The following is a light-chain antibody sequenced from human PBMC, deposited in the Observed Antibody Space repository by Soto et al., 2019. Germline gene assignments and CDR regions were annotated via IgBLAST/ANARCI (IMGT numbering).Light chain of an antibody. CDR3: QTWGTGIPWV. CDR2: LNSDGSH. J-gene: IGLJ3*02. Sequence: QAVVTQSPSASASLGASVKLTCTLSSGHSSYAIAWHQQQPEKGPRYLMKLNSDGSHSKGDGIPDRFSGSSSGAERYLTISGLQSEDEADYYCQTWGTGIPWVFGGGTKLTVL. V-gene: IGLV4-69*01. CDR1: SGHSSYA.